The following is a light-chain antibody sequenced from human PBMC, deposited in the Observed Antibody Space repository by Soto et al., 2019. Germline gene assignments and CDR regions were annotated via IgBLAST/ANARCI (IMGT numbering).Light chain of an antibody. V-gene: IGKV3-15*01. J-gene: IGKJ3*01. CDR1: QSVSSN. Sequence: EIVMTQSPATLSVSPGERATLSCRASQSVSSNLAWYQQKPGQAPRLLIYGASTRATGIPARFSSSGSGTEFTLTISSLQSEDFAAYYCQQYNNSHSAFGPGTKVDIK. CDR2: GAS. CDR3: QQYNNSHSA.